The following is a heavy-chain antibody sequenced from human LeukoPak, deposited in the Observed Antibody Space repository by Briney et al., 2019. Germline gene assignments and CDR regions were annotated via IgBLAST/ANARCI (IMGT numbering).Heavy chain of an antibody. CDR1: GYTFTSYG. CDR2: ISAYNGNT. CDR3: ARGGMTEPGIAAAGTLYYYGMDV. Sequence: ASVKVSCKASGYTFTSYGISWVRQPPRQGLEWMGWISAYNGNTNYAQKLQGRVTMTTDTSTSTAYMELRSLRSDDTAVYYCARGGMTEPGIAAAGTLYYYGMDVWGQGTTVTVSS. D-gene: IGHD6-13*01. V-gene: IGHV1-18*01. J-gene: IGHJ6*02.